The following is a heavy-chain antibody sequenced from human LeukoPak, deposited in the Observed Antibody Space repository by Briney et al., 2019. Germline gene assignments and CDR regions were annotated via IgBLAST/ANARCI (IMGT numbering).Heavy chain of an antibody. CDR3: ARPKFCTGGACFFDQ. V-gene: IGHV3-48*01. J-gene: IGHJ4*02. CDR2: ISSGSDTI. D-gene: IGHD2-8*02. CDR1: GFTFSSYA. Sequence: GGSLRLSCAASGFTFSSYAMSWVRQAPGKGLEWVSYISSGSDTIYYADSVKGRFTISRDNAKNSLYLQLNSLRAEDTALYYCARPKFCTGGACFFDQWGQGTLVTVSS.